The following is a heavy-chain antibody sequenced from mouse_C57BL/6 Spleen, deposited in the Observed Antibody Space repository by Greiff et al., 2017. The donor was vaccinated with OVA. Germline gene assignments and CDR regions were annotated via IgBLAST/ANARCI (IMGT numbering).Heavy chain of an antibody. D-gene: IGHD2-3*01. CDR3: AIYDGPYYYAMGY. J-gene: IGHJ4*01. Sequence: VKLQQPGAELVKPGASVKLSCKASGYTFTSYWMQWVKQRPGQGLEWIGEIDPSDSYTNYNQKFKGKATLTVDTSSSTAYMQLSSLTSEDSAVYYCAIYDGPYYYAMGYWGQGASVTVSS. CDR1: GYTFTSYW. V-gene: IGHV1-50*01. CDR2: IDPSDSYT.